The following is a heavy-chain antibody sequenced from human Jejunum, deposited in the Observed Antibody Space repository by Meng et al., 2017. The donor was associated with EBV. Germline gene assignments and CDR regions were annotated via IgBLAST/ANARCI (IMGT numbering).Heavy chain of an antibody. V-gene: IGHV6-1*02. J-gene: IGHJ1*01. D-gene: IGHD6-19*01. CDR2: TYYRSKWST. CDR1: VYTFSNNGVT. CDR3: ARGAMAGRPLSS. Sequence: LHRSVPKVMHPSLSLSLTLNTSVYTFSNNGVTWNWIMHSPSSGLEWLGRTYYRSKWSTDYILSVRSRITINAETSRNRFSLQLNSVTPEDTAIYCCARGAMAGRPLSSWGQGTLVTVSS.